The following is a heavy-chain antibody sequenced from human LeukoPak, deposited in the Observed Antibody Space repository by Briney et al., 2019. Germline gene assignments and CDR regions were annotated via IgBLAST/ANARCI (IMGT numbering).Heavy chain of an antibody. Sequence: SETLSLTCTVSGGSISSGGYYWSWIRQHPGKGLEWIGYIYYGGNTYYNPSLKSRVTISVDTSKNQFSLKLSSVTAADTAVYYAVGSSSYFYSDYWGQGTLVTVPS. V-gene: IGHV4-31*09. J-gene: IGHJ4*02. CDR2: IYYGGNT. D-gene: IGHD6-13*01. CDR3: VGSSSYFYSDY. CDR1: GGSISSGGYY.